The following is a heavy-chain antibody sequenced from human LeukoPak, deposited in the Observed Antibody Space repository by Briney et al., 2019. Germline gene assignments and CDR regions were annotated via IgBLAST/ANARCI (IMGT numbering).Heavy chain of an antibody. CDR1: GFTFSSYA. CDR3: ARGSGYNYGFPDY. CDR2: ISGSSTRT. D-gene: IGHD5-18*01. V-gene: IGHV3-23*01. Sequence: GGSLRLSCAASGFTFSSYAMSWVRQAPGKGLEWVSSISGSSTRTYYADSVKGRFTISRDNSKNTLYLQMNSLRAEDTAVYYCARGSGYNYGFPDYWGQGTLVTVSS. J-gene: IGHJ4*02.